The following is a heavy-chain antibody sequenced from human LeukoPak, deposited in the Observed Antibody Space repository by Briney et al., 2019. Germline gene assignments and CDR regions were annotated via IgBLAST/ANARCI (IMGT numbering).Heavy chain of an antibody. CDR3: ARHSRSAYTGYENAFDI. CDR1: GGSFSGYY. J-gene: IGHJ3*02. CDR2: INHSGST. V-gene: IGHV4-34*10. Sequence: PSETLSLTCAVYGGSFSGYYWSWIRQPPGKGLEWIGEINHSGSTHYNPSLKTRITMSVDTSKNQFSLKLNSVTAADTGIYYCARHSRSAYTGYENAFDIWGQGTMVTVSS. D-gene: IGHD5-12*01.